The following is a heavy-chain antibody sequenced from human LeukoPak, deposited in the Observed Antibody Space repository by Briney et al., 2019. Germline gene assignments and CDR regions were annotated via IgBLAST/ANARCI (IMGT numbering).Heavy chain of an antibody. CDR1: GGSISSYY. CDR3: ARSISGWFNYYYYYMDV. CDR2: IYTSGST. Sequence: SETLSLTCTVSGGSISSYYWSWIRQPAGKGLEWIGRIYTSGSTNYNPSLKSRVTMSVDTSKNQFSLKLSSVTAADTAVYYCARSISGWFNYYYYYMDVWGKGTTVTVSS. V-gene: IGHV4-4*07. J-gene: IGHJ6*03. D-gene: IGHD6-19*01.